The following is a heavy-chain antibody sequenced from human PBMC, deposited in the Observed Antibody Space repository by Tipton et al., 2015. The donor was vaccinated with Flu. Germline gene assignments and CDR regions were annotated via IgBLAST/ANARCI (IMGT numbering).Heavy chain of an antibody. CDR3: AREAVVPAAMYSPEPGSDAFDI. CDR2: ISSSSSYI. CDR1: GFTFSSYS. J-gene: IGHJ3*02. V-gene: IGHV3-21*01. D-gene: IGHD2-2*01. Sequence: SLRLSCAASGFTFSSYSMNWVRQAPGKGLEWVSSISSSSSYIYYADSVKGRFTISRDNAKNSLYLQMNSLRAEDTAVYYCAREAVVPAAMYSPEPGSDAFDIWGQGTMVTVSS.